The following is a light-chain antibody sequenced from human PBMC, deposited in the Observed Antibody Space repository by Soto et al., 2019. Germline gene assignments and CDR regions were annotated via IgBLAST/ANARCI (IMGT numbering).Light chain of an antibody. J-gene: IGKJ2*01. CDR1: QSVSSN. V-gene: IGKV3-15*01. CDR3: QQYNDWPPKYT. CDR2: GAS. Sequence: EIVMTQSPATLSGSPGERATLSCRASQSVSSNLAWYQQKPGQAPRLLIYGASTRATGIPARFSGSGSGTEFTLTISSLQSEDFAVYYCQQYNDWPPKYTFGQGTKLEIK.